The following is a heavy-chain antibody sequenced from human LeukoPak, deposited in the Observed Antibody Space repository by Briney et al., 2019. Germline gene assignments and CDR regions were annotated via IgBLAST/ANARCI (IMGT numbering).Heavy chain of an antibody. CDR3: AGDGTSTKTY. Sequence: GASVKVSCKASGYTFSNFGINWVRQAPGQGLEWMGWISGNNDNPNYGQKFQGRFTVTTDSSTNTAYMELRNLRLDDTAVYYCAGDGTSTKTYWGQGPRVTVPS. J-gene: IGHJ4*02. CDR2: ISGNNDNP. V-gene: IGHV1-18*01. CDR1: GYTFSNFG. D-gene: IGHD2-2*01.